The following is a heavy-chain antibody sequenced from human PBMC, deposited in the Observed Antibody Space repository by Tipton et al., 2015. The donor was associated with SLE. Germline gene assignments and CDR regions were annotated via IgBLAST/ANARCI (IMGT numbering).Heavy chain of an antibody. CDR3: ARDRSTHYDSSGYIDY. D-gene: IGHD3-22*01. Sequence: TLSLTCTVSGGSISSSSYYWGWIRQPPGKGLEWIGYIYYSGSTYYNPSLTSRVTISVDTSKNQFSLKLSSVTAADTAVYYCARDRSTHYDSSGYIDYWGQGTLVTVSS. CDR1: GGSISSSSYY. CDR2: IYYSGST. J-gene: IGHJ4*02. V-gene: IGHV4-31*03.